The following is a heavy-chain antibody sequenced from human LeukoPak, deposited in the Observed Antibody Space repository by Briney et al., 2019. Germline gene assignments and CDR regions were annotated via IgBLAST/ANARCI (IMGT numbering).Heavy chain of an antibody. CDR2: ISYDGSNK. J-gene: IGHJ4*02. V-gene: IGHV3-30*04. CDR3: ARAPFDWLLYGYHFDY. Sequence: GGSLRLSCAASGFTFSSYAMHWVRQAPGKGLEWVAVISYDGSNKYYADSVKGRFTISRDNSKNTLYLQMNSLRAEDTAVYYCARAPFDWLLYGYHFDYWGQGTLVTVSS. CDR1: GFTFSSYA. D-gene: IGHD3-9*01.